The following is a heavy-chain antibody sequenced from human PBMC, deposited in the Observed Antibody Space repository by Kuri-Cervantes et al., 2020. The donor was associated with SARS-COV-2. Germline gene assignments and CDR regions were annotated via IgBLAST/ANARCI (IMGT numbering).Heavy chain of an antibody. J-gene: IGHJ4*02. CDR2: ISSSSSYI. V-gene: IGHV3-21*01. Sequence: GGSLRLSCAASGFTFSSYSMNWVRQAPGKGLEWVSSISSSSSYIYYADSVKGRFTISRDNAKNSLYLQMNSLRAEDTAVYYCAKGFWSGYYYFDYWGQGTLVTVSS. CDR3: AKGFWSGYYYFDY. CDR1: GFTFSSYS. D-gene: IGHD3-3*01.